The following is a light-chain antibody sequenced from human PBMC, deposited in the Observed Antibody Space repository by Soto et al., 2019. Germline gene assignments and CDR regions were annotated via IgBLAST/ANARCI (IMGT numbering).Light chain of an antibody. CDR3: QHRSAWPFT. J-gene: IGKJ4*01. V-gene: IGKV3-11*01. Sequence: IVLTQSPATLSLSPGERASLSCRASQTVGTDLDWYQVKPGQAPRLLIFDASTRATGVPPRFSGSRSGSDFTLTISRLDAEDFTLYYCQHRSAWPFTFGGGTSVLIK. CDR2: DAS. CDR1: QTVGTD.